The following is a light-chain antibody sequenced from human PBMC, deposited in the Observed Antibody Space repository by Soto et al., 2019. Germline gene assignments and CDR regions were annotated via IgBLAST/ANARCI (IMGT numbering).Light chain of an antibody. Sequence: QSALTQPASVSGSPGQSITISCTGTSSDGGGYNYVSWYQQHPGKAPKLMIYDVSNRPSGVSNRFSGSKSGHTASLTISGLQAEDEADYYCSSYTSSSSLVFGGGTKLTVL. V-gene: IGLV2-14*01. J-gene: IGLJ3*02. CDR3: SSYTSSSSLV. CDR1: SSDGGGYNY. CDR2: DVS.